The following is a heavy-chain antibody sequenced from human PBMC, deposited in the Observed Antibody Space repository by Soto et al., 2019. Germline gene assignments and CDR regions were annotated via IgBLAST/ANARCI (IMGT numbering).Heavy chain of an antibody. D-gene: IGHD6-19*01. CDR2: INHSGST. CDR1: GGSFSGYY. V-gene: IGHV4-34*01. Sequence: SETLSLTCAVYGGSFSGYYWSWIRQPPGKGLEWIGEINHSGSTNYNPSLKSRVTISVDTSKNQFSLKLSSVIAADTAVYYCARPYSSGWTYYYYYGMDVWGQGTTVTVSS. CDR3: ARPYSSGWTYYYYYGMDV. J-gene: IGHJ6*02.